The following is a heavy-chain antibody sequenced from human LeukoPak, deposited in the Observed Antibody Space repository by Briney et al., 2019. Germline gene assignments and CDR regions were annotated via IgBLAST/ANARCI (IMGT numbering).Heavy chain of an antibody. Sequence: ASVKVSCKASGYTFTGYYMHWVRQAPGQGLEWMGGIIPIFGTANYAQKFQGRVTITADESTSTAYMELSSLRSEDTAVYYCARDQSGPGDYWGQGTLVTVSS. CDR3: ARDQSGPGDY. D-gene: IGHD5-12*01. V-gene: IGHV1-69*13. CDR1: GYTFTGYY. CDR2: IIPIFGTA. J-gene: IGHJ4*02.